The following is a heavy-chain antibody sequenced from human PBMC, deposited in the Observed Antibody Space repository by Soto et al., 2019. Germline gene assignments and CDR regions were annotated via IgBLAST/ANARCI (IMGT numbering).Heavy chain of an antibody. CDR1: SYSISSGSF. CDR3: VRVAYGGNMINGAPFSAFDY. J-gene: IGHJ4*01. D-gene: IGHD7-27*01. Sequence: SEPLSLTCRFSSYSISSGSFCVWFRYPPVNVLLWIGSIFHSGVTYYTPSLKSRVAISVDTSKNQFSLMLTSVTTADTATYYCVRVAYGGNMINGAPFSAFDYWSQGTLVTVSS. V-gene: IGHV4-38-2*02. CDR2: IFHSGVT.